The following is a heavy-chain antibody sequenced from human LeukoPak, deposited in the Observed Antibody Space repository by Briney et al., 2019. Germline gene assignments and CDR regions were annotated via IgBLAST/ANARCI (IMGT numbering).Heavy chain of an antibody. CDR3: TRGRNDYYNYKWPF. Sequence: GGSLKLSCRASGFTFGDYAMNWVRQAPGKGLEWVGFIRSKVYGGAPEYAASVKGRFSISRDKSNIILYLQMHRLKTDDTAVYYCTRGRNDYYNYKWPFWGQATQVTVSS. D-gene: IGHD1-1*01. J-gene: IGHJ4*02. CDR2: IRSKVYGGAP. CDR1: GFTFGDYA. V-gene: IGHV3-49*04.